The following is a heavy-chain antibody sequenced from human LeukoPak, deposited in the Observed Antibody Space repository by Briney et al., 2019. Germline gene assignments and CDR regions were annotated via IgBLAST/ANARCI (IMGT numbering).Heavy chain of an antibody. Sequence: ASVKVSCKASRYTFTGYYMHWVRQAPGQGLEWMGWISPNSGVTDYAQNFQGRVTMTRDTSISTAYVELSRLRSDDTAVYYCGRGTGEGYTYGRYYFDYWGQGTLVTVSS. CDR2: ISPNSGVT. D-gene: IGHD5-18*01. CDR1: RYTFTGYY. J-gene: IGHJ4*02. V-gene: IGHV1-2*02. CDR3: GRGTGEGYTYGRYYFDY.